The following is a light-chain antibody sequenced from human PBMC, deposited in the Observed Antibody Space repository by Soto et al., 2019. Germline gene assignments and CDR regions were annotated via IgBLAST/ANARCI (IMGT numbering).Light chain of an antibody. CDR3: KQYKTYSRT. J-gene: IGKJ2*01. CDR1: QRLSPW. CDR2: KAT. V-gene: IGKV1-5*03. Sequence: DIPMTQSPSTLSASVGDRVTITGRASQRLSPWLAWYQQKPGKAPKILIYKATSLESGVPSRFSGSDSGTEFTLTSSRLQADDFATYSSKQYKTYSRTFGQGTKLEMK.